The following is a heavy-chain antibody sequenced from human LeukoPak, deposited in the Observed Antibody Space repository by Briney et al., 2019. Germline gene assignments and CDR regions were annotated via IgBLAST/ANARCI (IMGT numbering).Heavy chain of an antibody. CDR1: GLTFTTYA. CDR2: ISYDESNK. D-gene: IGHD3-10*01. J-gene: IGHJ4*02. Sequence: GRSLRLSCAASGLTFTTYAMHWVRQAPGKGLEWVSVISYDESNKYYGDSVQGRFTISRDNSTNTLYLQMNSLRPEDTAVYYCARGSYYYASGSYFWGQGTLVTVSS. CDR3: ARGSYYYASGSYF. V-gene: IGHV3-30-3*01.